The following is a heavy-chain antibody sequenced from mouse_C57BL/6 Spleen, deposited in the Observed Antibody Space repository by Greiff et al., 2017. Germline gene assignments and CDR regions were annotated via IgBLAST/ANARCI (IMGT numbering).Heavy chain of an antibody. CDR3: ARGNEDHSIDY. Sequence: QVQLQQSDAELVKPGASVKISCKVSGYTFTDYTIHWMKQRPEQGLEWIGYIYPRDGSTKYNEKFKGKATLTADKSSSTAYMQLNSLTSDDSAVCFCARGNEDHSIDYWGQGTTLTVSS. CDR2: IYPRDGST. J-gene: IGHJ2*01. CDR1: GYTFTDYT. V-gene: IGHV1-78*01.